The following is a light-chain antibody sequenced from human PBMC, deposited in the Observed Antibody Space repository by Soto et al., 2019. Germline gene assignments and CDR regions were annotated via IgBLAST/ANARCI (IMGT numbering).Light chain of an antibody. CDR1: QRIATW. J-gene: IGKJ1*01. Sequence: DIQMTQSPSTLPASVGDRVTITCRASQRIATWLAWYQHKAGSAPKLLIYGASTLHSRVPSRFSGSGSWTEFTLTFDSLQPDDFATYYCQQYNSYWTFGPGTKMDI. CDR2: GAS. V-gene: IGKV1-5*01. CDR3: QQYNSYWT.